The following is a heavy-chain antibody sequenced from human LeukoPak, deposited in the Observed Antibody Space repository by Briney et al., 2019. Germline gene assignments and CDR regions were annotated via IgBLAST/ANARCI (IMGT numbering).Heavy chain of an antibody. Sequence: SVKVSCRASGGTFSSYAISWVRQAPGQGLEWMGGIIPIFGTANYAQKFQGRVTITADESTSTAYMELSSLRSEDTAVYYCARNRNDILTGYYFDYWGQGTLVTVSS. V-gene: IGHV1-69*13. D-gene: IGHD3-9*01. CDR1: GGTFSSYA. CDR2: IIPIFGTA. J-gene: IGHJ4*02. CDR3: ARNRNDILTGYYFDY.